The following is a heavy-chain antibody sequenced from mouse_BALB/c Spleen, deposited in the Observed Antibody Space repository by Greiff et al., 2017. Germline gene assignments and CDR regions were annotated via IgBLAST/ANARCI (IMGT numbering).Heavy chain of an antibody. V-gene: IGHV5-9-4*01. J-gene: IGHJ3*01. CDR1: GFTFSSYA. CDR2: ISSGGSYT. Sequence: DVKLVESGGGLVKPGGSLKLSCAASGFTFSSYAMSWVRQSPEKRLEWVAEISSGGSYTYYPDTVTGRFTISRDNAKNTLYLERSSLRSEDTAMYYCARGDGNPAWFAYWGQGTLVTVSA. D-gene: IGHD2-1*01. CDR3: ARGDGNPAWFAY.